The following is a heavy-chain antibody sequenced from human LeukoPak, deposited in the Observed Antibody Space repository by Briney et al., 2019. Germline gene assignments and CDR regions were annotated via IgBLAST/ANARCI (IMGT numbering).Heavy chain of an antibody. J-gene: IGHJ6*03. CDR2: TYYRSKWYN. V-gene: IGHV6-1*01. Sequence: SQTLSLTCAISGDSVSSNSAAWNWIRQSPSRGLEWLGRTYYRSKWYNDYAVSVKSRITINPDTSKNQFSLKVTPVTAADTAVYYCAKAPPKEHDFWSGYYNYMDVWGKGTTVTVSS. CDR3: AKAPPKEHDFWSGYYNYMDV. CDR1: GDSVSSNSAA. D-gene: IGHD3-3*01.